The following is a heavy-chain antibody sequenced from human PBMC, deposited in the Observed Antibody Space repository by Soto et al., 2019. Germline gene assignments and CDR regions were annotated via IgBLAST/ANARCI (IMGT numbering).Heavy chain of an antibody. CDR3: ARPAGVIEY. J-gene: IGHJ4*02. V-gene: IGHV3-21*01. CDR1: GFTFSSYS. CDR2: ISSSSSYI. Sequence: EVQLVESGGGLVKPGGSLRLSCAASGFTFSSYSMNWVRQAPGKGLEWVSSISSSSSYIDYADSVKGRFTISRDNAKNAIDLQMNRLIAEDPAVYYWARPAGVIEYWGQGTLVNVSS. D-gene: IGHD2-8*01.